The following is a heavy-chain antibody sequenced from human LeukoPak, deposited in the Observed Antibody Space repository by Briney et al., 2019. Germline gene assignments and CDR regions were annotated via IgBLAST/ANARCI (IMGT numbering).Heavy chain of an antibody. V-gene: IGHV4-61*02. J-gene: IGHJ4*02. D-gene: IGHD4-17*01. CDR1: GGSISSGSYY. CDR3: ARGTVTFYYFDY. CDR2: IYTSGST. Sequence: PSETLSLTCTVSGGSISSGSYYWSWIRQPAGKGLEWIGRIYTSGSTNYNPSLKSRVTISVDTSKNQFSLKLSSVTAADTAVYYCARGTVTFYYFDYWGQGTLVTVSS.